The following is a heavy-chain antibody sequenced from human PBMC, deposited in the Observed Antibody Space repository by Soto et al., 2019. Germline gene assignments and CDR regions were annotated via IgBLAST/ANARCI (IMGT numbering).Heavy chain of an antibody. J-gene: IGHJ4*02. V-gene: IGHV2-5*02. CDR3: AHRLENLTRFDS. CDR1: GFSLTTNGVS. CDR2: IYWDDDK. Sequence: QITLKESGPTLVKPTQTLTLTCTFSGFSLTTNGVSVGWIRQPPGKALEWLALIYWDDDKRYNPSLKSRLTITKGTSKNQVVLSMTNVDPVDTATYYCAHRLENLTRFDSWGQGTLVTVSS. D-gene: IGHD3-3*01.